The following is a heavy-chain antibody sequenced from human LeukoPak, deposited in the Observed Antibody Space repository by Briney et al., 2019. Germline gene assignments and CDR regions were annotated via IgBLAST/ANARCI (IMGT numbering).Heavy chain of an antibody. J-gene: IGHJ3*01. D-gene: IGHD1-26*01. V-gene: IGHV3-48*04. CDR1: GFTFSSYS. CDR2: ISSSSSTI. Sequence: GGSLRLSCAASGFTFSSYSMNWVRQAPGKGLEWVSYISSSSSTIYYADSVKGRFTISRDNANNSLYLQVNSLRAEDSAVYYCASSTLSVGSSLTFDLWGHGTLVTVSS. CDR3: ASSTLSVGSSLTFDL.